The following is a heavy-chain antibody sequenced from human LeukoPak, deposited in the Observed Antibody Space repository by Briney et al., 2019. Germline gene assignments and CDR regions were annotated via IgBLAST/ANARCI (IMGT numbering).Heavy chain of an antibody. CDR3: ARHTGSGYYDY. V-gene: IGHV4-59*08. J-gene: IGHJ4*02. D-gene: IGHD3-22*01. CDR1: GGSMSSYY. Sequence: PSATLSLTCTVSGGSMSSYYWSSIRQPPGKGLEWIGYIYYSGSTDYNPSLKSRVTISVDTSKNQFSLKLTSVTAADTAVYYCARHTGSGYYDYWGQGTLVTVSS. CDR2: IYYSGST.